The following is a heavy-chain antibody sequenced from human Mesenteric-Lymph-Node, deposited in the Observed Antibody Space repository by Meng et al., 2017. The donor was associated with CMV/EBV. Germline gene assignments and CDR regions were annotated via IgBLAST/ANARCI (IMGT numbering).Heavy chain of an antibody. CDR3: ARVSHYYDRSGYYLLDY. CDR2: ISSSGSTI. V-gene: IGHV3-11*04. CDR1: GFTFSDYY. D-gene: IGHD3-22*01. Sequence: GESLKISCAASGFTFSDYYMSWIRQAPGKGLEWVSYISSSGSTIYYADSVKGRFTISRDNAKNSLYLQMNSLRAEDTAVYYCARVSHYYDRSGYYLLDYWGQGTLVTVSS. J-gene: IGHJ4*02.